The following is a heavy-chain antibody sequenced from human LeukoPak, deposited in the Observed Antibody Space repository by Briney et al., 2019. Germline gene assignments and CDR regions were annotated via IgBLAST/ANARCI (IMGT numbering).Heavy chain of an antibody. Sequence: TAGGSLRLSCAASGFTFSNAWMSWVRQAPGKGLEWVGLIKSKTAGGTTDYAAPVKGRFTISRDDSKNTQYLQMNTLKTEDTAVYYCMTGYCTSASCTYWGQGTLVTVSS. CDR2: IKSKTAGGTT. CDR3: MTGYCTSASCTY. CDR1: GFTFSNAW. J-gene: IGHJ4*02. V-gene: IGHV3-15*01. D-gene: IGHD2-2*01.